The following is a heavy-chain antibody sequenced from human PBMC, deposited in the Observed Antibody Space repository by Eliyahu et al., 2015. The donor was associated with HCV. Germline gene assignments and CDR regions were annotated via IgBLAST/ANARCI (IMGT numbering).Heavy chain of an antibody. CDR1: GGXVXTXX. CDR3: ASGGGGIAVTGTGGWFDP. CDR2: THYSGSX. Sequence: QVQLQXSGPGLVQPSETLSLXCTVXGGXVXTXXWSWTRQPPGKGLEWIGYTHYSGSXNYNPSLKSRVTISVDTSKKQFXXRLSSVTPADTAVYYCASGGGGIAVTGTGGWFDPWGQGTLVTVSS. V-gene: IGHV4-59*02. D-gene: IGHD6-19*01. J-gene: IGHJ5*02.